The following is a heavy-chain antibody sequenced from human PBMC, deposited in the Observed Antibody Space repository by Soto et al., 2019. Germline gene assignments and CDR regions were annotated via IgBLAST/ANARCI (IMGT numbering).Heavy chain of an antibody. D-gene: IGHD6-13*01. J-gene: IGHJ4*02. Sequence: SETLSLTCAVSGDSISSGGYSWSWIRQPPGKGLEWIGYMYHSGSTYYNPSLQSRVTISLDTSKSQFSLKLSSVTAADTAVYYCARRRTTAGLFDYWGRGILVTVSS. CDR2: MYHSGST. V-gene: IGHV4-30-2*01. CDR1: GDSISSGGYS. CDR3: ARRRTTAGLFDY.